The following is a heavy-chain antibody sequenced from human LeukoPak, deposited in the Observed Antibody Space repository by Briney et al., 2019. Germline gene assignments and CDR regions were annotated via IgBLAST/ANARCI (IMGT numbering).Heavy chain of an antibody. J-gene: IGHJ4*02. D-gene: IGHD3-16*01. CDR3: AKGTYDYASDY. V-gene: IGHV3-23*01. Sequence: PTGGSLRLSCAASGFTFSSYSMNWVRQAPGKGLEWVSAISGSGGSTYYADSVKGRFTISRDNSKNTLYLQMNSLRAEDTAVYYCAKGTYDYASDYWGQGTLVTVSS. CDR2: ISGSGGST. CDR1: GFTFSSYS.